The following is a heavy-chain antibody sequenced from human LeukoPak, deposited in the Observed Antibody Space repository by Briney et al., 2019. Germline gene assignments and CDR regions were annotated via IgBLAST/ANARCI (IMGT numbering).Heavy chain of an antibody. CDR3: ARHLGYCSGGSCYSFYYYGMDV. V-gene: IGHV4-59*08. D-gene: IGHD2-15*01. CDR2: IYYSGST. J-gene: IGHJ6*02. Sequence: PSETLSLTCTVSGGSISSYYWSWIRQPPGKGLEWIGSIYYSGSTYYNPSLKSRVTISVDTSKNQFSLKLSSVTAADTAVYYCARHLGYCSGGSCYSFYYYGMDVWGQGTTVTVSS. CDR1: GGSISSYY.